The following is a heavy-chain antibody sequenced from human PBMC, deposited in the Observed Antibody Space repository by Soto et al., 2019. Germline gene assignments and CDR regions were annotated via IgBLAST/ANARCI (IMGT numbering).Heavy chain of an antibody. CDR2: IYYSGST. CDR3: AREGDCGGDCGYYGMDV. D-gene: IGHD2-21*02. J-gene: IGHJ6*02. V-gene: IGHV4-31*03. Sequence: PSETLSLTRTVSGGSISSGGYYWSWIRQHPGKGLEWIGYIYYSGSTYYNPSLKSRVTISVDTSKNQFSLKLSSVTAADTAVYYCAREGDCGGDCGYYGMDVWGQGTTVTVSS. CDR1: GGSISSGGYY.